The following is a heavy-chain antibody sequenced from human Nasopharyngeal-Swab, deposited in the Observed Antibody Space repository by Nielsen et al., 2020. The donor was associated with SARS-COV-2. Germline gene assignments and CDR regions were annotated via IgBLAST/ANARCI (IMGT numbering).Heavy chain of an antibody. Sequence: GGSLRLSCPASGFTFSSYTLHWVRQAPGKGLEWVAVMSNDGNNKYFADSVKGRFTISRDNSKSTLYLQMSSLTAEDTAVYYCARPDNSGWSRAFDMWGQGTMVTVSS. V-gene: IGHV3-30-3*01. D-gene: IGHD6-19*01. CDR3: ARPDNSGWSRAFDM. CDR1: GFTFSSYT. J-gene: IGHJ3*02. CDR2: MSNDGNNK.